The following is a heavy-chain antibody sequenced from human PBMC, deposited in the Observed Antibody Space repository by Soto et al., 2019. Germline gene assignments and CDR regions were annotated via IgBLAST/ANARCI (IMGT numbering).Heavy chain of an antibody. CDR2: IYYSGST. V-gene: IGHV4-61*01. CDR3: AREQTYYDYVWGSYRTRVYFDY. Sequence: KTSETLSLTCTVSGGSVSSGSYYWSWIRRPPGKGLEWIGYIYYSGSTNYNPSLKSRVTISVDTSKNQFPLKLSSVNAADTDVYYCAREQTYYDYVWGSYRTRVYFDYWGQGPLAT. J-gene: IGHJ4*02. D-gene: IGHD3-16*02. CDR1: GGSVSSGSYY.